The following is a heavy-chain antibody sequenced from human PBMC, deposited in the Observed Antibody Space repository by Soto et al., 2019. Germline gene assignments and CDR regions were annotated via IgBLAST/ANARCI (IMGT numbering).Heavy chain of an antibody. D-gene: IGHD5-18*01. V-gene: IGHV4-34*01. J-gene: IGHJ6*02. CDR2: INHSGST. CDR3: ARSGYSYGCMDV. CDR1: GGSFSGYY. Sequence: PSETLSLTCAVYGGSFSGYYWSWIRQPPGKGLEWIGEINHSGSTNYNPSLKSRVTISVDTSKNQFSLKLSSVTAADTAVYYCARSGYSYGCMDVWGQGTTVTVS.